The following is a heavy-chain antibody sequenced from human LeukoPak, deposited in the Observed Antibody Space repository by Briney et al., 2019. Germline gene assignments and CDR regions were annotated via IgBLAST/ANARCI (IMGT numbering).Heavy chain of an antibody. D-gene: IGHD3-3*01. J-gene: IGHJ6*03. CDR1: GYTLTELS. CDR3: ATGSSIFGVVRGEYYYYYMDV. Sequence: ASVKVSCKVSGYTLTELSTHWVRQAPGKWLERMGGFDPEDGETIYAQKFQGRVTMTEDTSTDTAYMELSSLRSEDTAVYYCATGSSIFGVVRGEYYYYYMDVWGKGTTVTVSS. V-gene: IGHV1-24*01. CDR2: FDPEDGET.